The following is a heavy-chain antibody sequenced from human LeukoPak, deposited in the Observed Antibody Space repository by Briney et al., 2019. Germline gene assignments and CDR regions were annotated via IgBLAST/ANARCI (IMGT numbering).Heavy chain of an antibody. J-gene: IGHJ4*02. CDR2: ISWNSGSI. CDR3: AKGVRGYSYGHFDY. D-gene: IGHD5-18*01. CDR1: GFTFDYYA. V-gene: IGHV3-9*01. Sequence: GGSLRLSCAASGFTFDYYAMHWVRQAPGKGLEWVSGISWNSGSIGYADSVKGRFTISRDNAKNSLYLQMNSLRAEDTALYYCAKGVRGYSYGHFDYWGQGTLVTVSS.